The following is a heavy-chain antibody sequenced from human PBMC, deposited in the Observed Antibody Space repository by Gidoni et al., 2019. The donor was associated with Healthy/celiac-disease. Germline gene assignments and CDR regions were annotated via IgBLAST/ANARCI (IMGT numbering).Heavy chain of an antibody. V-gene: IGHV3-7*03. CDR3: ARDPGSYDFWSGSYGMDV. CDR1: GFTFSSYW. CDR2: IKQDGSEK. Sequence: EVQLVESGGGLVQPGGSLRLSCAASGFTFSSYWMSWVRQAPGKGLEWVANIKQDGSEKYYVDSVKGRFTISRDNAKNSLYLQMNSLRAEDTAVYYCARDPGSYDFWSGSYGMDVWGQGTTVTVSS. J-gene: IGHJ6*02. D-gene: IGHD3-3*01.